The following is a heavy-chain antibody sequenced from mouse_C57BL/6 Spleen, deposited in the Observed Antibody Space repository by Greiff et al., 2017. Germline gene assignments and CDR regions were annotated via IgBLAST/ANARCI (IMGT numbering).Heavy chain of an antibody. V-gene: IGHV1-61*01. CDR1: GYTFTNYW. CDR3: ARDYGNFDWYFDE. Sequence: QVQLQQPGAELVRPGSSVKLSCKASGYTFTNYWMDWVKQRPGQGLEWIGNINPSDSETHYNQKFKGKATLTVDKSSSTAYMQLSSLTSEDSAVXDVARDYGNFDWYFDEWGTGTTVTVSS. D-gene: IGHD2-1*01. J-gene: IGHJ1*03. CDR2: INPSDSET.